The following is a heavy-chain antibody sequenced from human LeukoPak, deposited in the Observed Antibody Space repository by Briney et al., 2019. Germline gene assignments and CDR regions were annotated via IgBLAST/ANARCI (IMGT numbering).Heavy chain of an antibody. CDR2: ISSSSSYI. D-gene: IGHD4-17*01. CDR1: GFTFSSYA. V-gene: IGHV3-21*01. J-gene: IGHJ3*02. Sequence: GGSLRLSCAASGFTFSSYAMSWVRQAPGKGLEWVSSISSSSSYIYYADSVKGRFTISRDNAKNSLYLQMNSLRAEDTAVYYCATDDYGDYGAFDIWGQGTMVTVSS. CDR3: ATDDYGDYGAFDI.